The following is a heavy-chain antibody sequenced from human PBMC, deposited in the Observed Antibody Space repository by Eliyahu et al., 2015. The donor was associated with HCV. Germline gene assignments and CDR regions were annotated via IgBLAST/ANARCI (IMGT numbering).Heavy chain of an antibody. CDR2: IYSGGST. D-gene: IGHD3-10*01. V-gene: IGHV3-53*02. CDR1: GFTXSGNY. CDR3: GRGLLLREMIMGNAFDV. J-gene: IGHJ3*01. Sequence: EVQLVETGGGLIQPGGSLRLSCAASGFTXSGNYMIWVRQGPGKGLDWGSVIYSGGSTYYADSVKGRFTISRDYSKNTLYLQMNSLRAEDTAVYYCGRGLLLREMIMGNAFDVWGQGTLVTVSS.